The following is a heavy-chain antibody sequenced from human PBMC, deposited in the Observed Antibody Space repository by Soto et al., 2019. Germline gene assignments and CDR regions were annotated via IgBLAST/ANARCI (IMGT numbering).Heavy chain of an antibody. J-gene: IGHJ4*02. CDR2: IIPIFGTA. CDR3: YYDPPQLDY. Sequence: GASVKVSCKASGGTFSSYAISWVRQAPGQGLEWMGGIIPIFGTANYAQKFQGRVTITADKSTSTAYMELSSLRSEGTAVYYCYYDPPQLDYWGQGTLVTVSS. CDR1: GGTFSSYA. D-gene: IGHD3-22*01. V-gene: IGHV1-69*06.